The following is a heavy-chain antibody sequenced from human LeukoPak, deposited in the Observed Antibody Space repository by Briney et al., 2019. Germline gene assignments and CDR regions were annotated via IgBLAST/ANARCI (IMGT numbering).Heavy chain of an antibody. V-gene: IGHV1-2*02. Sequence: ASVTVSFTASGYTFTVYYMHWVRQAPGQGLEWMGWINPNSGGTNYSQKFQGRVTMTRDTSISTAYMELSRLRSDDTAVYYCARDDTYSGSYQYPWGQGTLVTVSS. J-gene: IGHJ5*02. CDR2: INPNSGGT. CDR3: ARDDTYSGSYQYP. CDR1: GYTFTVYY. D-gene: IGHD1-26*01.